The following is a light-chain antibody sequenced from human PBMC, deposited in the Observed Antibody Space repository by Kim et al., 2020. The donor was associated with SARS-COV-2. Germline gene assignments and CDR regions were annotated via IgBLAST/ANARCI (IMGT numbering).Light chain of an antibody. J-gene: IGLJ2*01. CDR1: NIGGKH. CDR3: QVWDSNTVI. Sequence: SVALGQTAKITCGENNIGGKHVHWYQQKPGQAPVTVIYKNNNLPSGIPERFSGSNSGNAATLSISRVQVGDEAVYFCQVWDSNTVIFGGGTQLTVL. CDR2: KNN. V-gene: IGLV3-9*01.